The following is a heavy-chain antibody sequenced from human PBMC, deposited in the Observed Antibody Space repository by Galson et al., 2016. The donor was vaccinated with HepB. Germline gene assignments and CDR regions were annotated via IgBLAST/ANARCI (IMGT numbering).Heavy chain of an antibody. CDR1: GFSFSSSP. V-gene: IGHV1-58*01. CDR3: AAEVWERRPADGFDI. D-gene: IGHD1-26*01. J-gene: IGHJ3*02. Sequence: SVKVSCKASGFSFSSSPVQWVRQARGQRLEWIGWIVVGSANTNYAQKFQERVTITRDMSTSTAYMELSSLRAEDTAVDYCAAEVWERRPADGFDIWGQGTMVTVSS. CDR2: IVVGSANT.